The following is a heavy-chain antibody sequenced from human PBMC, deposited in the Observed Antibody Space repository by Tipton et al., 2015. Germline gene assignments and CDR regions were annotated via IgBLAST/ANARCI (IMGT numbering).Heavy chain of an antibody. V-gene: IGHV4-38-2*01. J-gene: IGHJ4*02. CDR1: GYSISSGYY. D-gene: IGHD3-9*01. Sequence: TLSLTCDVSGYSISSGYYWGWIRQPPGKGLEWIGSIFHRGDTNYNPSLKSRVTISLDTSKNQFSLKLNSVTAADTAVYYCACHDYDLLTRDYQTVDYWGQGTRVTVSS. CDR3: ACHDYDLLTRDYQTVDY. CDR2: IFHRGDT.